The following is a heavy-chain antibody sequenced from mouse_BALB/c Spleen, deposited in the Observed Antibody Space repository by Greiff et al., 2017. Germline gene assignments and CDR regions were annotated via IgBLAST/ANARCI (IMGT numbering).Heavy chain of an antibody. CDR3: ARGDYYGNYDYAMDY. V-gene: IGHV1-18*01. Sequence: EVQLQQSGPELVTPGASVKISCKTSGYTFTEYTMHWVKQSHGKRLEWIGGINPNNGGTSYNQKFKGKAILTVDKSSSTAYMELRSLTSEDSAVYYCARGDYYGNYDYAMDYWGQGTSVTVSS. CDR1: GYTFTEYT. J-gene: IGHJ4*01. D-gene: IGHD2-1*01. CDR2: INPNNGGT.